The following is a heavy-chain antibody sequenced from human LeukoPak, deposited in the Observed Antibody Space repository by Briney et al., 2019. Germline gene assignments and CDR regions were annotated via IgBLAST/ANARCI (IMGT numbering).Heavy chain of an antibody. Sequence: SETLSLTCTVSGGSISSSSYYWGWIRQPPGKGLEWIGSIYYSGSTNYNPSLKSRVTISVDTSKNQFSLKLSSVTAADTAVYYCAGIAVAGSRFYYFDYWGQGTLVTVSS. J-gene: IGHJ4*01. CDR3: AGIAVAGSRFYYFDY. V-gene: IGHV4-39*07. CDR2: IYYSGST. CDR1: GGSISSSSYY. D-gene: IGHD6-19*01.